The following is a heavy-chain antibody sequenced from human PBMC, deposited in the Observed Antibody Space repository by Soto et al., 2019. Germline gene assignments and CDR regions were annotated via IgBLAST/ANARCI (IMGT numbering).Heavy chain of an antibody. CDR2: ISAYNGNT. D-gene: IGHD6-13*01. CDR1: GYTFTSYG. V-gene: IGHV1-18*01. CDR3: ARMLFSGAAAGTPPNYYYYYGMDV. Sequence: QVQLVQSGAEVKKPGASVKVSCKASGYTFTSYGISWVRQAPGQGLEWMGWISAYNGNTNYAQKLQGRVTMTTDTSTSTAYMELRSLRSDDTAVYYCARMLFSGAAAGTPPNYYYYYGMDVWGQGTTVTVSS. J-gene: IGHJ6*02.